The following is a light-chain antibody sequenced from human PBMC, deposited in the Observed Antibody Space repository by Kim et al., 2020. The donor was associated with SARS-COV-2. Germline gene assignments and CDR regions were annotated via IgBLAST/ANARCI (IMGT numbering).Light chain of an antibody. Sequence: APGKTTRITSGGNNVGSKSVLWYQKKPGQAPVLVIYYDSDRPSGIPERFSGSNSGNTATLTISRVEAEDKADYYCQVWDSSSDHWVFGGGTQLTVL. J-gene: IGLJ3*02. V-gene: IGLV3-21*04. CDR1: NVGSKS. CDR3: QVWDSSSDHWV. CDR2: YDS.